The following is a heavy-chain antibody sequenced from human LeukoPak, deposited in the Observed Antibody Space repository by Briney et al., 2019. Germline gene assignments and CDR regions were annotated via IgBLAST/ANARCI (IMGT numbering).Heavy chain of an antibody. J-gene: IGHJ5*02. V-gene: IGHV1-69*05. CDR3: ARGHPHEWLSDANWFDP. CDR2: IIPIFGTA. CDR1: GGTFSSYA. Sequence: SVKVSCKASGGTFSSYAISWVRQAPGQGLEWMGGIIPIFGTANYAQKFQGRVTITTDESTSTAYMELSSLRSEDTAVYYCARGHPHEWLSDANWFDPWGQGTLVTVSS. D-gene: IGHD5-12*01.